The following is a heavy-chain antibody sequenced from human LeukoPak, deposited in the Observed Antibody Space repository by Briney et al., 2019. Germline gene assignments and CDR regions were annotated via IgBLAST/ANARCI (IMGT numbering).Heavy chain of an antibody. V-gene: IGHV4-59*01. D-gene: IGHD3-16*01. Sequence: SGTLSLTCTVSGGSISSYYWSWIRQPPGKGLEWIGYIYYSGSTNYNPSLKSRVTISVDTSKNQFSLKLSSVTAADTAVYYCARVTRLPYYMDVWGKGTTVTVSS. CDR1: GGSISSYY. CDR3: ARVTRLPYYMDV. CDR2: IYYSGST. J-gene: IGHJ6*03.